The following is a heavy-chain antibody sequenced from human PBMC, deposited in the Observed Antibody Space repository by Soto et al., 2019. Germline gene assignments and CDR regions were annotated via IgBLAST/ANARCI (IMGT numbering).Heavy chain of an antibody. Sequence: PSETLSLTYTVSGGSISSSSYYWGWIRQPPGKGLEWIGSIYYSGSTYYNPSLKSRVTISVDTSKNQFSLKLSSVTAADTAVYYCARQERYDFWSGYYTTSFSPWGQGTLVTVSS. CDR2: IYYSGST. V-gene: IGHV4-39*01. CDR1: GGSISSSSYY. CDR3: ARQERYDFWSGYYTTSFSP. J-gene: IGHJ5*02. D-gene: IGHD3-3*01.